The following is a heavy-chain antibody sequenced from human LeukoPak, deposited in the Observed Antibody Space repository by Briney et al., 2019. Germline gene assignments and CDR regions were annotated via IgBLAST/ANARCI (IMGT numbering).Heavy chain of an antibody. CDR1: GGSFNSYV. CDR3: ARGVVKDYDFWSGPQYYFDY. D-gene: IGHD3-3*01. Sequence: SVKVSCKASGGSFNSYVITWVRQAPGQGLEWMGGIIPIFGTANYAQKFQGRVTITADESTSTAYMELSSLRSEDTAVYYCARGVVKDYDFWSGPQYYFDYWGQGTLVTVSS. V-gene: IGHV1-69*13. CDR2: IIPIFGTA. J-gene: IGHJ4*02.